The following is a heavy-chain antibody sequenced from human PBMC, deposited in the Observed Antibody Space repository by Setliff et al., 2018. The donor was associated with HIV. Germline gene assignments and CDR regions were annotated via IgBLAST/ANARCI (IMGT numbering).Heavy chain of an antibody. J-gene: IGHJ4*02. CDR2: INHSGST. V-gene: IGHV4-34*01. D-gene: IGHD2-15*01. Sequence: SETLSLTCAVYGGSFSGYYWSWIRQPPGKGLEWIGEINHSGSTNYNPSLKSRVTISLDTSKNHFSLKLSSVTVADTTVYYCASEDCGGGSCRPDNWGQGTLVTVSS. CDR3: ASEDCGGGSCRPDN. CDR1: GGSFSGYY.